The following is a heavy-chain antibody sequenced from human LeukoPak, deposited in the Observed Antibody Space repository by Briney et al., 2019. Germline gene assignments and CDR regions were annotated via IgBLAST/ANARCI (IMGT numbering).Heavy chain of an antibody. CDR3: ARQSSYGDYPFDY. Sequence: SETLSLTCTVSGGSISSYYWSWIRQPPGKGLEWIGYIYYSGSTNYNPSLKSRVTISVDTSKNQFSLKLSSVTAADTAVYYCARQSSYGDYPFDYWGQGTLVTVSS. D-gene: IGHD4-17*01. CDR1: GGSISSYY. V-gene: IGHV4-59*08. J-gene: IGHJ4*02. CDR2: IYYSGST.